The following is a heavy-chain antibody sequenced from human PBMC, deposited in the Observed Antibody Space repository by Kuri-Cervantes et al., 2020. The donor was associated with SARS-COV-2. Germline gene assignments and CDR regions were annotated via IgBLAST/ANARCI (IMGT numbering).Heavy chain of an antibody. V-gene: IGHV3-66*01. CDR3: ARGWGSSWPYYFDY. J-gene: IGHJ4*02. Sequence: GESLKISCAASGFTFSSYEMNWARQAPGKGLEWVSVIYSGGSTYYADSVKGRFTISRDNSKNTLYLQMNSLRAEDTAVYYCARGWGSSWPYYFDYWGQGTLVTVSS. CDR2: IYSGGST. D-gene: IGHD6-13*01. CDR1: GFTFSSYE.